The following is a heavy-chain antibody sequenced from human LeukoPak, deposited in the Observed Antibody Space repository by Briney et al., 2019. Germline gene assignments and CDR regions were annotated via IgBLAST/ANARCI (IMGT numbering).Heavy chain of an antibody. Sequence: ASVKVSCKASGYTFTSYGISWVRQAPGQGLEWMGWISAYNGNTNYAQKLQGRVTMTTDTTTRTAYIEMRRVRYDDTAVYYCARDPYDSSDYYGVDEFDFWGQGTLVTVSS. J-gene: IGHJ4*02. CDR2: ISAYNGNT. D-gene: IGHD3-22*01. V-gene: IGHV1-18*01. CDR1: GYTFTSYG. CDR3: ARDPYDSSDYYGVDEFDF.